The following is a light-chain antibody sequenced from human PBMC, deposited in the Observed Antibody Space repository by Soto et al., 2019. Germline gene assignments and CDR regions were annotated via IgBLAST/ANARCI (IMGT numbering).Light chain of an antibody. V-gene: IGKV1-9*01. CDR2: AAS. Sequence: IQLTQSPSSLSASVGDRVTITCRASQGISTYLAWYQQKPGKAPKLLTYAASSMQSGVPSRFSGSGSGTDITLTISSLQPEDFATYYCQQLNSYLPLTFGGGTKVEIK. CDR1: QGISTY. J-gene: IGKJ4*01. CDR3: QQLNSYLPLT.